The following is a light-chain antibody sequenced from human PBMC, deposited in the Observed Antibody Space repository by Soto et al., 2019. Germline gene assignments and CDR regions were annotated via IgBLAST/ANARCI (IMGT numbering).Light chain of an antibody. Sequence: EIVLTQSPGTLSLSPGERATISCRASQSVNSGYLAWYQHTPGQAPRLLIYDTSTRATGIPDRFSGSGSGTDFTLTISRLEPEDFAVFYCQQYGSSPRTFGQGTKVDIK. CDR1: QSVNSGY. J-gene: IGKJ1*01. CDR2: DTS. V-gene: IGKV3-20*01. CDR3: QQYGSSPRT.